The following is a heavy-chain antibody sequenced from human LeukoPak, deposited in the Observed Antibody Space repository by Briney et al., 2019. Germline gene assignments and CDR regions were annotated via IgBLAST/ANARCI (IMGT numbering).Heavy chain of an antibody. CDR3: AKDGYRSGWYVNY. J-gene: IGHJ4*02. D-gene: IGHD6-19*01. V-gene: IGHV3-23*01. CDR1: GFSFSSYA. Sequence: GGSLRLSCAASGFSFSSYAMSWVRQAPGKGLEWVSSIGSSGDHTYYAGSVKGRFTISGDNSKNTLYLQMNSLRAEDTAVYYCAKDGYRSGWYVNYWGQGTLVTVSS. CDR2: IGSSGDHT.